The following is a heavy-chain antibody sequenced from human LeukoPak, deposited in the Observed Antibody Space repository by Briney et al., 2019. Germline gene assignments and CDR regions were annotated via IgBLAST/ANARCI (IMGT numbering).Heavy chain of an antibody. D-gene: IGHD4-17*01. CDR2: IYYSGST. CDR3: ARGDYHSKFDY. J-gene: IGHJ4*02. Sequence: PSETLSLTCTVSGGSISSSSYYWGWIRQPPGKGLEWIGSIYYSGSTYYSPSLKSRVTISVDTSKNQFSLKLSSVTAADTAVYYCARGDYHSKFDYWGQGTLVTVSS. V-gene: IGHV4-39*07. CDR1: GGSISSSSYY.